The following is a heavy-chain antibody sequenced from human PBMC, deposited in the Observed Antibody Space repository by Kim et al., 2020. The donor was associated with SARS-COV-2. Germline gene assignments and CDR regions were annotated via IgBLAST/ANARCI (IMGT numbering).Heavy chain of an antibody. CDR1: GFTFSSYG. Sequence: GGSLRLSCAASGFTFSSYGMHWVRQAPGKGLEWVAVIWYDGSNKYYADSVKGRFTISRDNSKNTLYLQMNSLRAEDTAVYYCARGAVWFGELLEGDYGMDVWGQGTTVTVSS. CDR3: ARGAVWFGELLEGDYGMDV. CDR2: IWYDGSNK. D-gene: IGHD3-10*01. J-gene: IGHJ6*02. V-gene: IGHV3-33*01.